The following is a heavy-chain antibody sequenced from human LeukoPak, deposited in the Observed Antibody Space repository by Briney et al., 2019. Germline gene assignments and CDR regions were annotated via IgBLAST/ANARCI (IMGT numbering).Heavy chain of an antibody. CDR3: ERDPYYYDSSGYSY. Sequence: GGSLRLSCAASGFTFGSYDMNWVRQAPGKGLEWVSYITSSSSNIYYADSVKGRFTISRDNAKNSLYLQMNSLRAEDTAVYYCERDPYYYDSSGYSYWGQGTLVTVSS. J-gene: IGHJ4*02. V-gene: IGHV3-48*01. D-gene: IGHD3-22*01. CDR1: GFTFGSYD. CDR2: ITSSSSNI.